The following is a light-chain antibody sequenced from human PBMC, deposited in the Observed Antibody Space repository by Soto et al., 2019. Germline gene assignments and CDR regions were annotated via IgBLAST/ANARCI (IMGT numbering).Light chain of an antibody. CDR3: QHYDGFPWT. V-gene: IGKV1-5*03. J-gene: IGKJ1*01. CDR1: QSISNW. CDR2: KAS. Sequence: DIQMTQSPSTLSASIGDRVTITCRASQSISNWLAWYQQKAGKAPKLLIYKASSLEGGVPSRFSGSASGTEFTLTISSLQPDDFATYYCQHYDGFPWTFGQGTKVEIK.